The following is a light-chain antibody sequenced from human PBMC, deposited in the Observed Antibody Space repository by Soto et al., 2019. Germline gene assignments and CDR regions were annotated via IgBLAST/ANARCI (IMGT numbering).Light chain of an antibody. V-gene: IGKV3-20*01. CDR2: GAS. J-gene: IGKJ4*01. Sequence: EIVLTQSPGTLSLSPGERAILSCRASQRVGSSSLAWYQQRPGQAPRLLIYGASTRATGIPDRFSGSGSGTDFPLTISRLEYEDFAVYFCQQFGTSPAFGGGTKVEIK. CDR3: QQFGTSPA. CDR1: QRVGSSS.